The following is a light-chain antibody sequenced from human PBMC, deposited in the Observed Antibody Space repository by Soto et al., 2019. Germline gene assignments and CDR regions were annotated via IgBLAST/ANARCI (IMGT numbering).Light chain of an antibody. Sequence: QSVLTQSPSVSMAPGQQVTISCSGSSSNIGNNYVSWYQQLPGTAPKLLIYDNNKRPSGIPDRFSGSKSGTSGTLDITGLQTGDEADYYCATWDGSLPGEVFGGGTKLTVL. V-gene: IGLV1-51*01. CDR3: ATWDGSLPGEV. J-gene: IGLJ2*01. CDR1: SSNIGNNY. CDR2: DNN.